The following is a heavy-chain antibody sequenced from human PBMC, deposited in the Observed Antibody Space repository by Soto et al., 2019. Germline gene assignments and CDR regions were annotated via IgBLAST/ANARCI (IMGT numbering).Heavy chain of an antibody. CDR3: AGSWLSSRYYYYYGMDV. J-gene: IGHJ6*02. Sequence: GGYLRLSCAASGFTFSSYAMSWVRQAPGKGLEWVSAISGSGGSTYYADSVKGRFTISRDNSKNTLYLQMNSLRAEDTAVYYCAGSWLSSRYYYYYGMDVWGQGTTVTVSS. V-gene: IGHV3-23*01. CDR1: GFTFSSYA. CDR2: ISGSGGST. D-gene: IGHD1-26*01.